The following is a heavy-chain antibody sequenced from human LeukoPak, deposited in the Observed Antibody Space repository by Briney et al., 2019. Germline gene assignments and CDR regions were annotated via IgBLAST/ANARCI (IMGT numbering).Heavy chain of an antibody. CDR2: INPSGGST. J-gene: IGHJ4*02. CDR1: GYTFTSYY. D-gene: IGHD3-22*01. CDR3: ARDQSDSSGYYSNKFDY. V-gene: IGHV1-46*01. Sequence: ASVKLSCKASGYTFTSYYMHWVRQAPGQGLEWMGIINPSGGSTSYAQKFQGRVTMTRDTSTSTVYMELSSLRSEDTAVYYCARDQSDSSGYYSNKFDYWGQGTLVTVSS.